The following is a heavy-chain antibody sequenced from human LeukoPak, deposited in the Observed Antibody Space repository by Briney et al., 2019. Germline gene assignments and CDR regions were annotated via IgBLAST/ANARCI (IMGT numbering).Heavy chain of an antibody. CDR2: INPNSGGT. J-gene: IGHJ4*02. Sequence: GASVKVSCKASGYTFTGYYIHWVRQAPGQGVEWMGWINPNSGGTKYAQKFQGRVTMTRDTSVSTAYMELSSLTSDDTALYYCATDGAVAGTAYPEYWGQGTLVTVSS. D-gene: IGHD6-19*01. V-gene: IGHV1-2*02. CDR1: GYTFTGYY. CDR3: ATDGAVAGTAYPEY.